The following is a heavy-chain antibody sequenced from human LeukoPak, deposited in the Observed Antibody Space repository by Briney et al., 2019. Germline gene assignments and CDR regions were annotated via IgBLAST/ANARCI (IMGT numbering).Heavy chain of an antibody. CDR2: ISDSGGST. CDR1: GFTFSNNA. V-gene: IGHV3-23*01. Sequence: RGSLRFSCTASGFTFSNNAMNWVRQAPGKGLEWVSAISDSGGSTYYADSVKGRFTISRDNSKNTLCLQMSSLRAEDTAIYYCTRKRERYYDSLVDYWGQGTLVTVSS. CDR3: TRKRERYYDSLVDY. D-gene: IGHD3-22*01. J-gene: IGHJ4*02.